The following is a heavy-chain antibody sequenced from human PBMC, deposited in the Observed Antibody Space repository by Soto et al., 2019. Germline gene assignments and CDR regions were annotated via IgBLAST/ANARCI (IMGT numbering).Heavy chain of an antibody. CDR3: AKVRGSSSPRFDY. D-gene: IGHD6-6*01. V-gene: IGHV3-23*01. J-gene: IGHJ4*02. CDR2: IRGISSST. CDR1: GFTFNNYA. Sequence: EVQLLESGGGLVQPGGSLRLSCAASGFTFNNYAMSWVRQAPGKGLEWVSTIRGISSSTYYADSVKGRFTISRDNSKNTLYLQMNSLRAEDTAVYYCAKVRGSSSPRFDYWGQGTLVTVSS.